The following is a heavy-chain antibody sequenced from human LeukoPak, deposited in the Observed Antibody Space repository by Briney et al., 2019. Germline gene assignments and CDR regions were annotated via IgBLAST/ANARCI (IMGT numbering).Heavy chain of an antibody. D-gene: IGHD3-16*02. V-gene: IGHV3-30*02. CDR2: IRYDGSNK. CDR3: ARGVRTPLCLQEKVTFGGIVVY. Sequence: PGGSLRLSCAASGFTFSSYGMHWVRQAPGKGLEWVAFIRYDGSNKYYADSVKGRFTISRDNSKNTLYLQMNSLRTEDTAVYYCARGVRTPLCLQEKVTFGGIVVYWGQGTLVTVSS. J-gene: IGHJ4*02. CDR1: GFTFSSYG.